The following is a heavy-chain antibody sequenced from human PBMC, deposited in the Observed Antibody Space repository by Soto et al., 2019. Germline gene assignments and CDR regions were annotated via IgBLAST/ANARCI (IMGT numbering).Heavy chain of an antibody. CDR2: IYHSGST. CDR1: GGSISSSNW. Sequence: KPSETLSLTCAVSGGSISSSNWWSWVRQPPGKGLEWIGEIYHSGSTNYNPSLKSRVTISVDKSKNQFSLKLSSVTAADTAVYYCARRVRGVISAGNYFDYWGQGTLVTVSS. D-gene: IGHD3-10*01. V-gene: IGHV4-4*02. J-gene: IGHJ4*02. CDR3: ARRVRGVISAGNYFDY.